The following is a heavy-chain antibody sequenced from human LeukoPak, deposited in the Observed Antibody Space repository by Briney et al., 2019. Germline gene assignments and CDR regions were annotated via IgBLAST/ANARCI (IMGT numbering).Heavy chain of an antibody. CDR2: IHTSGNT. J-gene: IGHJ4*02. Sequence: SETLSLTCIVSGDSVSSGTYYWTWLRQPAGKGLEWIGRIHTSGNTNYSPSLKSRVTISRDTSKNQFSLRLASVTAADTAVYYCVRDWNGDYFDYWGQGTLVTVSS. CDR1: GDSVSSGTYY. D-gene: IGHD1-1*01. V-gene: IGHV4-61*02. CDR3: VRDWNGDYFDY.